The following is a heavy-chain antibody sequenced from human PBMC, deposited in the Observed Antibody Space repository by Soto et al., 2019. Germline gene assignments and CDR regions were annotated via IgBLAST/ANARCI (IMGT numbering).Heavy chain of an antibody. CDR2: ISIYYSYS. Sequence: VQLVQSGAELKMPGASVKVSCKTSGYTFSNYGISWVRQAPGQGLEWMGWISIYYSYSHSSPKLHGRLILTTDTSTSIALMELRNLKLDDTAVYYCAKNSSTGLDSWGQGTLVTVSS. J-gene: IGHJ5*01. CDR1: GYTFSNYG. CDR3: AKNSSTGLDS. D-gene: IGHD6-13*01. V-gene: IGHV1-18*01.